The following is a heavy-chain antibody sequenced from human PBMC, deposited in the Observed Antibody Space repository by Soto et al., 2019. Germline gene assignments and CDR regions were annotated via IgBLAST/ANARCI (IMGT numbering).Heavy chain of an antibody. V-gene: IGHV4-39*01. CDR3: VSGTSFYDVLTGYYVDRWFDP. Sequence: SETLSLTCSVSSDSTTSDAYYWGWIRQPPGKGLEWLGSIYYSGYTYYNPSLKSRVTISVDRSRNQFSLNLRSVTAADTAVYYCVSGTSFYDVLTGYYVDRWFDPWGQGTLVTVSS. CDR1: SDSTTSDAYY. J-gene: IGHJ5*02. CDR2: IYYSGYT. D-gene: IGHD3-9*01.